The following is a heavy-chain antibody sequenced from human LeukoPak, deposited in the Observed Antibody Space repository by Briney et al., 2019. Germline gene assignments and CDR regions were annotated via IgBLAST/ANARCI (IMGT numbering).Heavy chain of an antibody. CDR1: GGSISSGDYY. CDR3: ARGIGYSSSWYFPYNWFDP. V-gene: IGHV4-30-4*02. D-gene: IGHD6-13*01. J-gene: IGHJ5*02. Sequence: PSETLSLTCTVSGGSISSGDYYWSWIRQPPGKGLEWIGYIYYSGSTYYNPSLKSRVTISVDTSKNQFSLKLTSVTAADTAVYYCARGIGYSSSWYFPYNWFDPWGQGTLVTVSS. CDR2: IYYSGST.